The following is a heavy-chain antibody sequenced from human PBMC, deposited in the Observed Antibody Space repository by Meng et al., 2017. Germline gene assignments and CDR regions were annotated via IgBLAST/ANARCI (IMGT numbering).Heavy chain of an antibody. J-gene: IGHJ4*02. CDR1: GYNFPDYH. CDR3: ARDEDISAAGKLFGDY. Sequence: QVQLGQSGAEVKKPGASVKASCKPSGYNFPDYHIHWVRRAPGQGLEWMGRINPKSGDTHYAQKFQARVTMTGDTSISTAYMELSGLRSDDTAMYYCARDEDISAAGKLFGDYWGQGTLVTVSS. V-gene: IGHV1-2*06. D-gene: IGHD6-25*01. CDR2: INPKSGDT.